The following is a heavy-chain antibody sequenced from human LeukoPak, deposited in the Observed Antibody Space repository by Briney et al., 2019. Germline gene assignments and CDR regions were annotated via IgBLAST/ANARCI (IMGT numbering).Heavy chain of an antibody. V-gene: IGHV3-23*01. D-gene: IGHD5-24*01. Sequence: GGSQRLSCVVSGFTFSGYAMTWVRQAPGKGLEWVSGIGAKGTFYADSVKGRFTISRDNSRSTLYLQMNSLRAEDTAVYYCARARLTGGYNFYFDFGGQGMLVTVSS. CDR2: IGAKGT. CDR3: ARARLTGGYNFYFDF. J-gene: IGHJ4*02. CDR1: GFTFSGYA.